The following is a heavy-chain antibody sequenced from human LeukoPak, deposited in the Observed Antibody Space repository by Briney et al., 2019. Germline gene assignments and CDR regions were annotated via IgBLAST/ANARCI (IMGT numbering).Heavy chain of an antibody. J-gene: IGHJ3*02. Sequence: SETLSLTCTVAGGSISSYYWSWIRQPPGKGLEWIGYIYYSGSTNYNPSLKSRVTISVDTSKNQFSLKLSSVTAADTAVYYCARHRRHFRPYDAFDIWSQGTMVTVSS. CDR3: ARHRRHFRPYDAFDI. CDR2: IYYSGST. D-gene: IGHD3-9*01. V-gene: IGHV4-59*08. CDR1: GGSISSYY.